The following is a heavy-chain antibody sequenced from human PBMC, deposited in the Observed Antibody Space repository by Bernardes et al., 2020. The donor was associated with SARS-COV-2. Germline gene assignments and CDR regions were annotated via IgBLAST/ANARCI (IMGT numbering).Heavy chain of an antibody. Sequence: SETLTLTCTVSGGSISSYYWSWIRQPPGKGLEWIGYIYYSGSTNYNPSLKSRVTISVDTSKNQFSLKLSSVTAADTAVYYCARDLLGYSSFYYYGMDVWGQVTTVTVSS. CDR2: IYYSGST. CDR1: GGSISSYY. D-gene: IGHD2-15*01. V-gene: IGHV4-59*01. J-gene: IGHJ6*02. CDR3: ARDLLGYSSFYYYGMDV.